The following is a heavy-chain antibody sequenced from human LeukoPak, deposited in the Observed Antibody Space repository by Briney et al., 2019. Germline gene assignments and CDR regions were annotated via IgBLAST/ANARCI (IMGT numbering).Heavy chain of an antibody. CDR3: AKVLWIAAAEPLDY. D-gene: IGHD6-13*01. V-gene: IGHV3-33*06. Sequence: GGSMSLSCAASGFTFSSFGMHWVRHAPGKGLEWEEGIWYDRSNKYYADSVKGRFTISRDNSKNTLYLQMNSLRAEDTAVYYCAKVLWIAAAEPLDYWGQGTLVTVSS. CDR2: IWYDRSNK. CDR1: GFTFSSFG. J-gene: IGHJ4*02.